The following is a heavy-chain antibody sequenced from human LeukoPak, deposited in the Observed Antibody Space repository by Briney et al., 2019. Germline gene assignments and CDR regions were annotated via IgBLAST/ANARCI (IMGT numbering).Heavy chain of an antibody. V-gene: IGHV5-51*01. CDR1: GYILSTYW. CDR3: ARRSYMDV. J-gene: IGHJ6*03. CDR2: IYPGDSDT. Sequence: GESLKISCQASGYILSTYWLGGVGQMPGKGLEWVGIIYPGDSDTRYSPSFQGQVIISADTSISTVYLQWSSLKASDTATYYCARRSYMDVWGKGTTVTVSS.